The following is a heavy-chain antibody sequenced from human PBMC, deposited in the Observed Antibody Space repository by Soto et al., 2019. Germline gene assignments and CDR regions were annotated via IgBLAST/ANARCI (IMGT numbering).Heavy chain of an antibody. D-gene: IGHD2-2*01. CDR2: IIPIPGTA. J-gene: IGHJ6*02. Sequence: QVQLVQSGAEVKKPGSSVKVSCKASGGTFGSYAISWVRQAPGQGLEWMGGIIPIPGTANYAQKFQGRGTIAATESTCTAYMELSRMRSEDTAVYYCARSQGSSTSLEIYYYYYYGMDVWGQGTMVTVSS. V-gene: IGHV1-69*01. CDR3: ARSQGSSTSLEIYYYYYYGMDV. CDR1: GGTFGSYA.